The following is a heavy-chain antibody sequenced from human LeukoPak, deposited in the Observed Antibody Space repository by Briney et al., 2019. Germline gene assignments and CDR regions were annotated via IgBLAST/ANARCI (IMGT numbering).Heavy chain of an antibody. V-gene: IGHV4-30-2*01. J-gene: IGHJ4*02. Sequence: SETLSLTCAVYGGSFSGYYWSWIRQPPGKGLEWIGYIYHSGSTYYNPSLKSRVTMSVDRSKNQFSLKLSSVTAADTAVYYCARSIVGATDSDYWGQGTLVTVSS. CDR1: GGSFSGYY. D-gene: IGHD1-26*01. CDR3: ARSIVGATDSDY. CDR2: IYHSGST.